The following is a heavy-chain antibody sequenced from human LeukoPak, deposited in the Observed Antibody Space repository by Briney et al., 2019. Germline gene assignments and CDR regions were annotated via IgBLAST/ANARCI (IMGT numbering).Heavy chain of an antibody. Sequence: GGSLRLSCAASGFTFSDYYMSWIRQAPGKGLEWVSYISSSGSTIYYADSVKGRFTISRDNSKNTLYLQMNSLRAEDTAVYYCANSRSDYDIPDGAFDIWGQGTMVTVSS. CDR2: ISSSGSTI. D-gene: IGHD3-9*01. CDR3: ANSRSDYDIPDGAFDI. J-gene: IGHJ3*02. CDR1: GFTFSDYY. V-gene: IGHV3-11*04.